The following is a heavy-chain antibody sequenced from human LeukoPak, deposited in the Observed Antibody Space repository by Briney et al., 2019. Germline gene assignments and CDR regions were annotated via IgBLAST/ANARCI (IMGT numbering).Heavy chain of an antibody. D-gene: IGHD6-19*01. CDR3: ARHRSVAGQDYFDY. CDR1: GGSISSSTYY. CDR2: GYYSGST. Sequence: PSETLSLTCTVSGGSISSSTYYWGWIRQPPGKGLEWIGSGYYSGSTYYNPSLKSRVTISVDTSKNQFSLKLSSVTAADTAVYYCARHRSVAGQDYFDYWGQGTLVTVSS. J-gene: IGHJ4*02. V-gene: IGHV4-39*01.